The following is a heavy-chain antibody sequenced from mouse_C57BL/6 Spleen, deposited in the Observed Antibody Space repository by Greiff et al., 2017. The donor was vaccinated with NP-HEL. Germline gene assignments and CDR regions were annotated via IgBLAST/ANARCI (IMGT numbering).Heavy chain of an antibody. CDR2: ISSGGDYI. CDR3: TTVVRYFDV. D-gene: IGHD1-1*01. V-gene: IGHV5-9-1*02. CDR1: GFTFSSYA. Sequence: EVMLVESGEGLVKPGGSLKLSCAASGFTFSSYAMSWVRQTPEKRLEWVAYISSGGDYIYYAETVKGRFTISRDNARNTLYLHMSILKSEDTAMYYCTTVVRYFDVWGTGTTVTVSS. J-gene: IGHJ1*03.